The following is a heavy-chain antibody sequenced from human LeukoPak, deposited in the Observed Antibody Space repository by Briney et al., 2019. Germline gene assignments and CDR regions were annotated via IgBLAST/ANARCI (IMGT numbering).Heavy chain of an antibody. CDR3: AREDLGGYDSYYFDY. Sequence: SVKVSCKASGGTFSSYAISWVRQAPGKGLEWMGGIIPIFGTANYAQKFQGRVTITADESTSTAYMELSSLRSEDTAVYYCAREDLGGYDSYYFDYWGQGTLVTVSS. J-gene: IGHJ4*02. D-gene: IGHD5-12*01. CDR1: GGTFSSYA. CDR2: IIPIFGTA. V-gene: IGHV1-69*13.